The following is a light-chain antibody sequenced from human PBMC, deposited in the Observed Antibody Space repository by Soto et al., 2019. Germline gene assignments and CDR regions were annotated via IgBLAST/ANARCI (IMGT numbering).Light chain of an antibody. J-gene: IGKJ2*01. CDR1: QSISSY. V-gene: IGKV1-39*01. CDR2: AAS. Sequence: DIQMTQSPSSLSASVGDRVTITCRASQSISSYLNWYQQKPGKAPKLLIYAASSLQSGVPSRFSGSGSGTDVTLTISSLQPEDFATYYCQQSYSTPYTFGQGTKLEIK. CDR3: QQSYSTPYT.